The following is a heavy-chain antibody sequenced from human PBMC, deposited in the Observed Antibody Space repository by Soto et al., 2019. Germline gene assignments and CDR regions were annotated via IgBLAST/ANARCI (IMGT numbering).Heavy chain of an antibody. CDR2: ISYDGSNK. V-gene: IGHV3-30*18. D-gene: IGHD2-15*01. CDR3: AKDSLVVAATPYYFDY. J-gene: IGHJ4*02. CDR1: GFTFSSYG. Sequence: QVQLVESGGGVVQPGRSLRLSCAASGFTFSSYGMHWVRQAPGKGLEWVAVISYDGSNKYYADSVKGRFTISRDNSKNTLYLQMNSLRAEDTAVYYCAKDSLVVAATPYYFDYWGQGTLFTVSS.